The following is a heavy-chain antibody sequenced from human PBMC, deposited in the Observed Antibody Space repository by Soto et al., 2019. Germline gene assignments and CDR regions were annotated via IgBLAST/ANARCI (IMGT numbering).Heavy chain of an antibody. J-gene: IGHJ3*02. V-gene: IGHV4-34*01. CDR2: INHSGST. D-gene: IGHD3-9*01. CDR1: GGSFSGYY. CDR3: VRPHNVRYFDWLSQGLDAFDI. Sequence: SETLSLTCAVYGGSFSGYYWSWIRQPPRKGLEWIGEINHSGSTNYNPSLKSRVTISVDTSKNQFSLKLSSVTAADTAVYYCVRPHNVRYFDWLSQGLDAFDIWGQGTMVT.